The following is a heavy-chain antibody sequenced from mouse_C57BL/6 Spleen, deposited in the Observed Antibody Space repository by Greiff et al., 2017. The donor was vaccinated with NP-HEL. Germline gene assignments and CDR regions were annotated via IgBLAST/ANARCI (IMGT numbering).Heavy chain of an antibody. CDR3: SIRGYYAYNYFDS. Sequence: VQLQQSGAELVRPGSSVKLSCKASGYTFTSYWMHWVKQRPIQGLEWIGNIDPSDSETHYNQKFKDKATLTVDKSSRTAYMQLSSLASDDSAVYYCSIRGYYAYNYFDSWGQGTTLTVSS. V-gene: IGHV1-52*01. D-gene: IGHD2-2*01. CDR1: GYTFTSYW. CDR2: IDPSDSET. J-gene: IGHJ2*01.